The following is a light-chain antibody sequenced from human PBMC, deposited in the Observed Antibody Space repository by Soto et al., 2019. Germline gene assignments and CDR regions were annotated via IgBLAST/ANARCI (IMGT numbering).Light chain of an antibody. Sequence: DIVITHSPLSLPVTPVDPASISCMSNQSLLHNNGYNYLDWYMQKPGQSPQLLIYLGSNRASGVPDRFSGSGSGRDFTLKISRVEAADVGVYYCMQALQSLNFGQGTRLEIK. J-gene: IGKJ5*01. V-gene: IGKV2-28*01. CDR3: MQALQSLN. CDR1: QSLLHNNGYNY. CDR2: LGS.